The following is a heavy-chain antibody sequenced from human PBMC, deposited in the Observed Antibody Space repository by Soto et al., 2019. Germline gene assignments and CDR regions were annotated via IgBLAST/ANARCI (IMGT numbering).Heavy chain of an antibody. CDR3: ARWYGGNSGDY. D-gene: IGHD4-17*01. J-gene: IGHJ4*02. Sequence: QVQLVQSGSEVKKPGSSVKVSCKASGYTFTIYDINWVRQATGQGPEWMGWMNPNSGDTHYAQTFQGRVTMTRNTSISTADMELSSLRSEDTAMDYCARWYGGNSGDYWGQGTLVTVSS. CDR2: MNPNSGDT. V-gene: IGHV1-8*01. CDR1: GYTFTIYD.